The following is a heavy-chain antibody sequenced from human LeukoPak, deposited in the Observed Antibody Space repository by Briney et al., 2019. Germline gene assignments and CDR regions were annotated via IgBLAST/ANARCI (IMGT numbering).Heavy chain of an antibody. V-gene: IGHV5-51*01. J-gene: IGHJ5*02. D-gene: IGHD6-6*01. CDR2: IYPGDSDT. CDR3: ARSWQLGEPNGFDR. CDR1: ESLFTNYW. Sequence: GASLKISCKGSESLFTNYWISGGRQMHGKGLELMGIIYPGDSDTRYSPSFQGQVTISADKSISTAYLQWSSLKASDTAMYYCARSWQLGEPNGFDRWGQGTLVTVSS.